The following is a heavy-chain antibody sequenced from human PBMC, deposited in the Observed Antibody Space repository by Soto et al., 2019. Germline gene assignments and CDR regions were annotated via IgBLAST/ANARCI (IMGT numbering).Heavy chain of an antibody. V-gene: IGHV3-23*01. CDR2: INDRGATT. J-gene: IGHJ6*02. CDR1: GFTFRSYA. D-gene: IGHD5-12*01. Sequence: EVQLLESGGRLIQPGGSLRLSCAASGFTFRSYAMSWVRQAPGKGLEWVSSINDRGATTDYADSVKGRFTISRDNSKNTVYLQMNSLRAEDTAIYYCAKWGYEDYYYYGMDVWGQGTTVTVSS. CDR3: AKWGYEDYYYYGMDV.